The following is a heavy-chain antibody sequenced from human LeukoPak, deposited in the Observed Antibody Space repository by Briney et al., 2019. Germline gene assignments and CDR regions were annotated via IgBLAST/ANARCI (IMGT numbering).Heavy chain of an antibody. CDR3: ARAPREGFSGSYHDY. V-gene: IGHV3-23*01. CDR1: GFTFSSYA. D-gene: IGHD1-26*01. CDR2: ISGSGGST. J-gene: IGHJ4*02. Sequence: GGSLRLSCAASGFTFSSYAMSWVRQAPGKGLEWVSAISGSGGSTYYADSVKGRFTISRDNAKNTLYLQMASLRGEDTAVYYCARAPREGFSGSYHDYWGQGTLVTVSS.